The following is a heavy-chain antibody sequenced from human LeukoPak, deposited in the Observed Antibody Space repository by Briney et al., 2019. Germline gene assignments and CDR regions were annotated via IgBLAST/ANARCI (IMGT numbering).Heavy chain of an antibody. CDR3: ARGPYGDYVDAFDF. V-gene: IGHV3-48*01. CDR1: GFTFNTYS. Sequence: PGGSLRLSCAASGFTFNTYSMNWVRQAPGKGLEWVSYISDSSNKIYYADSVRGRFIISRDNAKNLLYLQMNSLRVDDTAMFYRARGPYGDYVDAFDFWGQGTMVTVSS. CDR2: ISDSSNKI. J-gene: IGHJ3*01. D-gene: IGHD4-17*01.